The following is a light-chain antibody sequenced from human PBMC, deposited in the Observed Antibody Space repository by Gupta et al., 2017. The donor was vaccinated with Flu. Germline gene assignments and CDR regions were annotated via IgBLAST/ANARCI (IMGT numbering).Light chain of an antibody. CDR1: NIGGKS. CDR3: QVWDSSSDHVV. Sequence: GQTARITGGGNNIGGKSVNWYQQRPGQAPVLVVYDDTDRPSGIPERFSGSNSGNTATLTISRVEAGDEADYYCQVWDSSSDHVVFGGGTKLTVL. V-gene: IGLV3-21*02. J-gene: IGLJ2*01. CDR2: DDT.